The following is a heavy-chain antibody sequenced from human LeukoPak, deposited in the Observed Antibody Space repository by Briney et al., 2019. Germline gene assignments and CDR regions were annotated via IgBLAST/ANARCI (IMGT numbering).Heavy chain of an antibody. V-gene: IGHV1-69*13. CDR1: GGTFSSNT. CDR3: GRVWCSGGSCYASRGAFDI. Sequence: SVKVSCKASGGTFSSNTISWVRQAPGQGLECMGGIIPIFGTANYAQKFQGRVTITADESTSTAYMELSSLGYEDKAVYYCGRVWCSGGSCYASRGAFDIWGQGTMVTASS. J-gene: IGHJ3*02. D-gene: IGHD2-15*01. CDR2: IIPIFGTA.